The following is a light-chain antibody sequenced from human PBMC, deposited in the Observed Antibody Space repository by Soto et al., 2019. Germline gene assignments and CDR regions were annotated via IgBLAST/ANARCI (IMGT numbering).Light chain of an antibody. CDR2: ANS. V-gene: IGLV1-40*01. J-gene: IGLJ1*01. CDR1: NSNIGAGYD. Sequence: SVLTQPPSVSGAPGQRVTISCTGSNSNIGAGYDVHWYQQLPGRAPKLLIYANSNRPSGVPDRFSGSRSGTSASLAITGLQAEDEADYSCQSYDSSLSGFYVFGTGTKVTVL. CDR3: QSYDSSLSGFYV.